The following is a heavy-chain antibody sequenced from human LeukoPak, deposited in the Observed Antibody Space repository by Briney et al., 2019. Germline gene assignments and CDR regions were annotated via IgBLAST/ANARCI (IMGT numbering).Heavy chain of an antibody. CDR3: ARNNGMDV. CDR1: GFALSSHW. Sequence: GGSLRLSCVASGFALSSHWMTWVRQVPGRGPEWVANVNRDGSETYYLDSVKGRFTISKDNAKNSLYLQMNSLRAEDTALYHCARNNGMDVWGQGTTVIVSS. J-gene: IGHJ6*02. CDR2: VNRDGSET. V-gene: IGHV3-7*03.